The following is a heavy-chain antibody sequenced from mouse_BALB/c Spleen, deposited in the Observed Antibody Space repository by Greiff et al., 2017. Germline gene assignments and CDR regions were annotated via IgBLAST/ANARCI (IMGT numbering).Heavy chain of an antibody. Sequence: EVQRVESGGGLVKPGGSLKLSCAASGFTFSSYTMSWVRQTPEKRLEWVATISSGGSYTYYPDSVKGRFTISRDNAKNTLYLQMSSLKSEDTAMYYCTRGGKGYYAMDYWGQGTSVTVSS. V-gene: IGHV5-6-4*01. J-gene: IGHJ4*01. CDR1: GFTFSSYT. CDR2: ISSGGSYT. D-gene: IGHD1-1*01. CDR3: TRGGKGYYAMDY.